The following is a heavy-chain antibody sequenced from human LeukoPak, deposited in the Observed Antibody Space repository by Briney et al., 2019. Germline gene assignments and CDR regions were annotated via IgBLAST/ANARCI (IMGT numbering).Heavy chain of an antibody. CDR2: ISSSSSYI. CDR1: GFTFSSYS. Sequence: GGSLRLSCAASGFTFSSYSMNWVRQAPGKGLEWVSSISSSSSYIYYADSVKGRFTISRDNAKNSLYLQMNSLRAEDTAVYYCAKMLTTNSIGDYWGQGTLVTVSS. CDR3: AKMLTTNSIGDY. D-gene: IGHD4-17*01. J-gene: IGHJ4*02. V-gene: IGHV3-21*01.